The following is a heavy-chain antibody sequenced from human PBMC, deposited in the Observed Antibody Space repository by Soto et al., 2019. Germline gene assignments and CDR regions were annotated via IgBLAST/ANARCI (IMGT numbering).Heavy chain of an antibody. CDR2: ISSHGRDI. Sequence: GGSLRLSCEASGFTFTSDSMTWVRQAPGKGLEWVSSISSHGRDIFYADSVKGRFTISRDNAKDSLHLQMNSLTGEDSAVYYCARGAALAGKLDLWGQGTLVTV. D-gene: IGHD6-19*01. CDR1: GFTFTSDS. V-gene: IGHV3-21*06. CDR3: ARGAALAGKLDL. J-gene: IGHJ4*02.